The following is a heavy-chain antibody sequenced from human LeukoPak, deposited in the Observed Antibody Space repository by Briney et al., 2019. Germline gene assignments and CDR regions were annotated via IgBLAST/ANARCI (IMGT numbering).Heavy chain of an antibody. J-gene: IGHJ4*02. CDR2: INHSGST. CDR3: ARGSNGGTLIYYFDY. CDR1: GGSFSGYY. Sequence: PSETLSLTCAVYGGSFSGYYWSWIRQPPGKGLEWTGEINHSGSTNYNPSLKSRVTISVDTSKNQFSLKLSSVTAADTAVYYCARGSNGGTLIYYFDYWCQGTLVTVSS. D-gene: IGHD2-15*01. V-gene: IGHV4-34*01.